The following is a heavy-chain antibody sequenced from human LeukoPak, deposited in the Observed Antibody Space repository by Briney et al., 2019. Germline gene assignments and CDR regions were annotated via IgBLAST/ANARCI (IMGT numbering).Heavy chain of an antibody. Sequence: GGSLRLSCAASGFTFSSYWMSWVRQAPGKGLEWVAFIRYDGSNKYYADSVKGRFTISRDNSKNTLYLQMNSLRAEDTAVYYCAKDSLDAAGDFDLWGRGTLVTVSS. CDR3: AKDSLDAAGDFDL. CDR2: IRYDGSNK. D-gene: IGHD6-25*01. V-gene: IGHV3-30*02. CDR1: GFTFSSYW. J-gene: IGHJ2*01.